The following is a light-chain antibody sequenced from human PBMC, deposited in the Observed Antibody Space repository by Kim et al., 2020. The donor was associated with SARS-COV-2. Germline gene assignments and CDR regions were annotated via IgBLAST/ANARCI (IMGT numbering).Light chain of an antibody. CDR2: AVT. J-gene: IGLJ3*02. Sequence: QSVSIPCTGTSSDVGGYRYVSWYQQHPGKAPKVMIYAVTKRPSGVPDRFSGSKSGNTASLTISGLQAEDEADYYCCSYAGRSTWVFGGGTQLTVL. V-gene: IGLV2-11*03. CDR1: SSDVGGYRY. CDR3: CSYAGRSTWV.